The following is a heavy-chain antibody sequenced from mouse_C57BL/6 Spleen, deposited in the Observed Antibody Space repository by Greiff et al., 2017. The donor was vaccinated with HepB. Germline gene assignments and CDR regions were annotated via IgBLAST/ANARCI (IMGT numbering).Heavy chain of an antibody. CDR1: GYTFTSYW. D-gene: IGHD3-2*02. Sequence: QVHVKQPGAELVKPGASVKLSCKASGYTFTSYWMHWVKQRPGRGLEWIGRIDPNSGGTKYNEKFKSKATLTVDKPSSTAYMQLSSLTSEDSAVYYCARQLRLQNYFDYWGQGTTLTVSS. CDR2: IDPNSGGT. CDR3: ARQLRLQNYFDY. V-gene: IGHV1-72*01. J-gene: IGHJ2*01.